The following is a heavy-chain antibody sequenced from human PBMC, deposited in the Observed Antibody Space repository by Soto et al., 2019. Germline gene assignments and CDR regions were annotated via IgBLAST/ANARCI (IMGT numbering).Heavy chain of an antibody. D-gene: IGHD5-12*01. CDR1: GGSLSGYY. CDR3: ARVGYNGDYFDH. CDR2: IYYSGST. Sequence: SETLSLTCTVSGGSLSGYYWSWIRQPPGKGLEWIGYIYYSGSTNYNPSLKSRVTISVDTSKNQFSLKLSSVTAADTAVYYCARVGYNGDYFDHWGQGTLGTVSS. J-gene: IGHJ4*02. V-gene: IGHV4-59*01.